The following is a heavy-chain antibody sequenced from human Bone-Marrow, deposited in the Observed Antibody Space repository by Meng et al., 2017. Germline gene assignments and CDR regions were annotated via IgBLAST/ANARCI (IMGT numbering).Heavy chain of an antibody. V-gene: IGHV1-2*02. CDR3: ARPNYYDSSGAFDI. Sequence: ASVKVSCKASGYTFTGYYMHWVRQAPGQGLEWMGWINPNSGGTNYAQKFQGRVTMTRDTSISTAYMELSRLRSDDTAVYYCARPNYYDSSGAFDIWGQGTMVTVSS. CDR1: GYTFTGYY. CDR2: INPNSGGT. J-gene: IGHJ3*02. D-gene: IGHD3-22*01.